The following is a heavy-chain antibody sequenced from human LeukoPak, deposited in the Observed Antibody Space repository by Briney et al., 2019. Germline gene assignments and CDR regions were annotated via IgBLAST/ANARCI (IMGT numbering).Heavy chain of an antibody. J-gene: IGHJ3*02. CDR3: ARSGGSSARVNAFDI. D-gene: IGHD2-15*01. CDR2: INHSGST. V-gene: IGHV4-34*01. Sequence: SETLSLTCAVYGGSFSGYYWSWIRQPPGKGLEWIGEINHSGSTNYNPSLKSRVTISVDTSKNQFSLKLSSVTAADTAVYYCARSGGSSARVNAFDIWGQGTMVTVSS. CDR1: GGSFSGYY.